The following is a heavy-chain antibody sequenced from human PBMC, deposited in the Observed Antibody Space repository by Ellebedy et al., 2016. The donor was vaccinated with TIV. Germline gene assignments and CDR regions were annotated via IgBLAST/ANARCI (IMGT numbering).Heavy chain of an antibody. V-gene: IGHV1-69*13. Sequence: ASVKVSCKASGGTFISYAISWVRQDPGQGREWMGGIIPIFGTSNYAQKFQGRVTIAADESTSTAYMELSSLRSEDTAVYYCARLYSGTLPPQYWGQGTLVTVSS. D-gene: IGHD1-26*01. CDR2: IIPIFGTS. CDR1: GGTFISYA. J-gene: IGHJ4*02. CDR3: ARLYSGTLPPQY.